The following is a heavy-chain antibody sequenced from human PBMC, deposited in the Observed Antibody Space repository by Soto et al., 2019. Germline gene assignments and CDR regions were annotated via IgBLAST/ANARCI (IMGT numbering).Heavy chain of an antibody. CDR2: ISWNSGSI. V-gene: IGHV3-9*01. D-gene: IGHD6-6*01. CDR3: AKDISEQLAKGAFDI. J-gene: IGHJ3*02. CDR1: GFTFDDYA. Sequence: PGGSLRLSCAASGFTFDDYAMHWVRQAPGKGLEWVSGISWNSGSIGYADSVKGRFTISRDNAKNSLYLQMNSLRAEDTALYYCAKDISEQLAKGAFDIWGQGTMVTVSS.